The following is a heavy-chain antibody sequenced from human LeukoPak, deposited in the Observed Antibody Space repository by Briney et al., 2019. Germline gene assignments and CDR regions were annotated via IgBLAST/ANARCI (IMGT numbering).Heavy chain of an antibody. CDR1: GFTFSGYA. V-gene: IGHV3-23*01. D-gene: IGHD6-19*01. Sequence: GGSLRLSCAASGFTFSGYAMSWVRQAPGKGLEWVSAISGSGGSTYYADSVKGRFTISRDNSKNTLYLQMNSLRAEDTGVYYCAKDLSSGSRRAYWGQGTLVTVSS. J-gene: IGHJ4*02. CDR2: ISGSGGST. CDR3: AKDLSSGSRRAY.